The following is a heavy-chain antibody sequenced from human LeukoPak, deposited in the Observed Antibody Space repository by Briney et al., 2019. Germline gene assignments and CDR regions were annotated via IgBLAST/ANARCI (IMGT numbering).Heavy chain of an antibody. V-gene: IGHV5-10-1*01. D-gene: IGHD5-12*01. CDR2: IDPTDSYT. CDR3: ARRGAYDAFDY. Sequence: GESLKISCKGSGYTFTNYWISWVRQMPGKGLEWMGRIDPTDSYTNYSPSFQGHVSISADRSIGTAYLQWSSLKASDTAIYYCARRGAYDAFDYWGQGTLVTVSS. J-gene: IGHJ4*02. CDR1: GYTFTNYW.